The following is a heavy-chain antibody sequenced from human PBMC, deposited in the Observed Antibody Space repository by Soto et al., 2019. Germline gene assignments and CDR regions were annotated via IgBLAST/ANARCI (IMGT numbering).Heavy chain of an antibody. CDR1: GLPFSSYG. CDR2: IWYDGSNK. Sequence: QVQLVESGGGVFQPGSSLRLSCAASGLPFSSYGMHWVGQAPGKGLEWVAVIWYDGSNKYYADSVKGRFTISRDNSKNTLYLQMNSLRAEDTAVYYCARDYYGSGSYSDYYYGMDVWGQGTTVTVSS. D-gene: IGHD3-10*01. J-gene: IGHJ6*02. V-gene: IGHV3-33*01. CDR3: ARDYYGSGSYSDYYYGMDV.